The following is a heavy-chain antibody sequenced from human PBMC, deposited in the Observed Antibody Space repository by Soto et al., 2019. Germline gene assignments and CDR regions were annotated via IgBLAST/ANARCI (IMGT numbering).Heavy chain of an antibody. CDR2: IWYDGSKK. J-gene: IGHJ3*02. CDR3: AREYYQGMGNAFDI. Sequence: RGSLILSYATSGFTFSSDGMHWVRQAPGKGLEWVAVIWYDGSKKYYADSVKGRFTISRDNSKNTLYLQMNSLRAEDTAVYYCAREYYQGMGNAFDIWGQGTMVTVSS. CDR1: GFTFSSDG. D-gene: IGHD3-16*01. V-gene: IGHV3-33*01.